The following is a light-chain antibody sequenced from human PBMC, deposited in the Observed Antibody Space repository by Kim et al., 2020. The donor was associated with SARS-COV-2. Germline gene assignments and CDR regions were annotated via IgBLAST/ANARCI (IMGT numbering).Light chain of an antibody. J-gene: IGLJ2*01. CDR3: SSYTITNTHV. CDR2: DFN. V-gene: IGLV2-14*03. CDR1: SSDIGAYDY. Sequence: QSVLTQPASVSGSPGQSITISCTGTSSDIGAYDYVSWYQHHPGKAPKLLIYDFNDRPSGVSNRFSGAKSGNVASLTISGLQAEDEADYYCSSYTITNTHVFGGGTQLTVL.